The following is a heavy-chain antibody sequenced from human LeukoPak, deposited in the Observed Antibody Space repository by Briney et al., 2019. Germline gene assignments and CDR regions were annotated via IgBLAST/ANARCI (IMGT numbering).Heavy chain of an antibody. V-gene: IGHV4-61*02. Sequence: SETLSLTCTVSGGSISSGSYYWSWIRQPVGKGLEWIGRIYTSGSTNYNPSLKSRVTISVDTSKNQFSLKLSSVTAADTAVYYCARGLVVPAGYYDYWGQGTLVTVSS. CDR1: GGSISSGSYY. CDR3: ARGLVVPAGYYDY. J-gene: IGHJ4*02. CDR2: IYTSGST. D-gene: IGHD2-2*01.